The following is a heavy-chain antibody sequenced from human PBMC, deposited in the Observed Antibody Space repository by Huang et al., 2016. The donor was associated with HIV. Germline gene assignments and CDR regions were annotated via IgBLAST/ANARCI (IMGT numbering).Heavy chain of an antibody. CDR3: ARVGGVAAGTFGTFDI. V-gene: IGHV3-21*01. CDR2: ISSSRSNI. J-gene: IGHJ3*02. D-gene: IGHD6-19*01. CDR1: GFTFSSYS. Sequence: EVQLVESGGGLVKPGGSLRLSCAAFGFTFSSYSMNWVRQAPGKGLEWVSSISSSRSNIYYADSVKGRFTISRDNAKNSLYLQMNSLRAEDTAVYYCARVGGVAAGTFGTFDIWGQGTMVTVSS.